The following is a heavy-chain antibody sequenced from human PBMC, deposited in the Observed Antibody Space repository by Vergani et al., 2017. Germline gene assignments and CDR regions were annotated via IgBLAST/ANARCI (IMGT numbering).Heavy chain of an antibody. CDR3: AKDLGTSSGGGWFDP. V-gene: IGHV3-9*02. D-gene: IGHD6-6*01. Sequence: EVQLEESGGGLVLPGRSLRLSCVASGLTSPGYAMHWVRQAPGKGLEWVSGISWNSNSIGYADSVKGRFTISRDNAKNSLYLQMNSLRAEDTALYYCAKDLGTSSGGGWFDPWGQGTLVTVSS. CDR1: GLTSPGYA. J-gene: IGHJ5*02. CDR2: ISWNSNSI.